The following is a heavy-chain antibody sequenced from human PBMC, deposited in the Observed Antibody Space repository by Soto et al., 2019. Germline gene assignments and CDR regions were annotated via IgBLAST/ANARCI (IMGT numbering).Heavy chain of an antibody. Sequence: GGSLILSCAASGFTFSSYGMHWVRQAPGKGLEWVSVIRYDRGSKCYADSVKGRFTISRDNAKNSLYLQMNSLRAEDTALYYCAKGMSSSSLGVAFDIWGQGTMVTGSS. J-gene: IGHJ3*02. V-gene: IGHV3-30*02. CDR1: GFTFSSYG. CDR2: IRYDRGSK. D-gene: IGHD6-6*01. CDR3: AKGMSSSSLGVAFDI.